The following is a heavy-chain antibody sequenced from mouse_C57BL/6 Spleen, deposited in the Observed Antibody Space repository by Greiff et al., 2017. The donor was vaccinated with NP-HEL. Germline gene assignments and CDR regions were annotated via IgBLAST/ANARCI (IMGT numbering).Heavy chain of an antibody. CDR1: GYRGARDG. Sequence: QVQLQQSGPELVKGGASVKLSCKALGYRGARDGGKLLGGVPGQCLEWIGWIYPRGGGSKYNEKFTGKAPLTVDTSSSTAYMERRSLTSEDSAVYFCARSLTDGYFDVWGTGTTVTVSS. J-gene: IGHJ1*03. V-gene: IGHV1-85*01. CDR2: IYPRGGGS. CDR3: ARSLTDGYFDV.